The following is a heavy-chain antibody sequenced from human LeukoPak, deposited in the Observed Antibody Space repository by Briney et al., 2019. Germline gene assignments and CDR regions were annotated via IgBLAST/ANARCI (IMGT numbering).Heavy chain of an antibody. V-gene: IGHV3-7*01. D-gene: IGHD5-12*01. CDR2: IKQDGSEK. J-gene: IGHJ3*02. Sequence: GGSLRLSCAASGFTFSSYWMSWVRQAPGKGLEWVANIKQDGSEKYYVDSVKGRFTISRDNSKNTLYLQMNSLRAEDTAVYYCAKVVNSGYARDAFDIWGQGTMVTVSS. CDR3: AKVVNSGYARDAFDI. CDR1: GFTFSSYW.